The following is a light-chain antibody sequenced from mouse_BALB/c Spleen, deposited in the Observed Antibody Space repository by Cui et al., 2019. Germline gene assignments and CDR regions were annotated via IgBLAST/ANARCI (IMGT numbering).Light chain of an antibody. CDR3: QQWSSYPRT. J-gene: IGKJ1*01. V-gene: IGKV4-55*01. Sequence: IVLTQYPAIMSASPGEKVTMTCSASSSVSYMYWYQQKPGSSPRLLIYDTSNLASGVPVRFSGSGSGTSYSLTISRMEAEDAATYYCQQWSSYPRTFGGGTKLEIK. CDR2: DTS. CDR1: SSVSY.